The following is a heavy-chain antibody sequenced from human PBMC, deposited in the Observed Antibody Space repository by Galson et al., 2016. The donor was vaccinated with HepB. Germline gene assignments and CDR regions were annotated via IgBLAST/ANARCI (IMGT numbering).Heavy chain of an antibody. CDR2: INPSGGST. CDR1: GYTFTRYY. J-gene: IGHJ4*02. Sequence: SVKVSCKASGYTFTRYYIHWVRQAPGQGLEWMGVINPSGGSTRDAQKFQGRVTMTRDTSTSTVYMELSSLRSEDTAVYFCARGGYYDSSGSLRYWGQGTLGTSSS. D-gene: IGHD3-22*01. CDR3: ARGGYYDSSGSLRY. V-gene: IGHV1-46*01.